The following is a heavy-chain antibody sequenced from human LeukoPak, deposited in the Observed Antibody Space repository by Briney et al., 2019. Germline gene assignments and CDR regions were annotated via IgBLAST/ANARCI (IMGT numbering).Heavy chain of an antibody. CDR1: GGTFSRYA. D-gene: IGHD2-21*01. CDR2: ILYIFGTT. CDR3: ASYSPPGPLDY. V-gene: IGHV1-69*13. Sequence: SETVPCKASGGTFSRYAIIWVRQAPAQGLEWMGGILYIFGTTNYAQKFQRRVTIPADDSTSTAYMELSSLSSEDTAVYYCASYSPPGPLDYWGQGTLVTVSS. J-gene: IGHJ4*02.